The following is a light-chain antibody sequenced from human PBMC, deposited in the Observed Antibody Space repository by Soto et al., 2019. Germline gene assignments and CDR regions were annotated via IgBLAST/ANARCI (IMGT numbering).Light chain of an antibody. V-gene: IGKV3D-15*01. CDR1: QSVNIH. Sequence: DIVLTQTPATLSVSPGERATLSCRASQSVNIHLAWYQQKPGQAPRLLIYGASTRATGIPARFSGSGSGTEFTLTISSLQSEDFAVYYCQQYNNWPPWTFGQGTKVDIK. CDR3: QQYNNWPPWT. CDR2: GAS. J-gene: IGKJ1*01.